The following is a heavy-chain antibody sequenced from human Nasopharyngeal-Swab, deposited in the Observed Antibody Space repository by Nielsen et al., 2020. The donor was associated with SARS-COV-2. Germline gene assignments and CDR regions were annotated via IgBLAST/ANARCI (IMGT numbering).Heavy chain of an antibody. CDR2: ISSSSSYI. J-gene: IGHJ6*02. CDR1: GFTFSSYS. D-gene: IGHD5-12*01. CDR3: ARDSAEGIVATPTYYYGMDV. Sequence: GGSLRLSCAASGFTFSSYSMNWVRQAPGKGLEWVSSISSSSSYIYYADSVKGRFTISRDNAKNSLYLQMNSLRAEDTAVYYCARDSAEGIVATPTYYYGMDVWGQGTTVTVSS. V-gene: IGHV3-21*01.